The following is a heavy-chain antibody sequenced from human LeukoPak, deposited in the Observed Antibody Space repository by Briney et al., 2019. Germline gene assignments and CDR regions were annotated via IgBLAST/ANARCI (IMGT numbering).Heavy chain of an antibody. CDR2: IYTSGST. CDR1: GGSISSYY. J-gene: IGHJ4*02. D-gene: IGHD2-2*01. CDR3: ARAGRPGYCSSTSCYPFDY. V-gene: IGHV4-4*07. Sequence: PSETLSLTCTVSGGSISSYYWSWIRQPAGKGLEWIGRIYTSGSTNYNPSLKSRVTMSVDTSKNQFSLKLSSVTAADTAVYYCARAGRPGYCSSTSCYPFDYWGQGTLVTVSS.